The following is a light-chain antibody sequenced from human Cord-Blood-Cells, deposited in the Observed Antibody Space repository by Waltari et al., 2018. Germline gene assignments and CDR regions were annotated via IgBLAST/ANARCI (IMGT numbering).Light chain of an antibody. CDR1: SSDGGGYNY. CDR3: SSYAGSNNVV. Sequence: QSALTQPPPASGSPGPSVTISCPGTSSDGGGYNYVSWYQQHPGKAPNLMIYDVSKRPSGVPDRFSGSKSGNMASLTVSGLQAEDEADYYCSSYAGSNNVVFGGGTKLTVL. V-gene: IGLV2-8*01. CDR2: DVS. J-gene: IGLJ2*01.